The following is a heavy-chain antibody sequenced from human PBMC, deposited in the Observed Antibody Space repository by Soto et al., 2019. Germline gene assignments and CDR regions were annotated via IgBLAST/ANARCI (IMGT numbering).Heavy chain of an antibody. CDR1: GDTFNRYT. D-gene: IGHD6-13*01. CDR2: IIPMSPTP. CDR3: ARGGGGAGTWYAP. J-gene: IGHJ4*02. V-gene: IGHV1-69*08. Sequence: QVQLVQSGAEVKKPGSSVNVACKASGDTFNRYTISWVRQAPGQGLEWMGRIIPMSPTPTYAQKFRGRVTFTADKSTTSVYMELSSLTSDDTAVYYCARGGGGAGTWYAPWGQGTLVTVSS.